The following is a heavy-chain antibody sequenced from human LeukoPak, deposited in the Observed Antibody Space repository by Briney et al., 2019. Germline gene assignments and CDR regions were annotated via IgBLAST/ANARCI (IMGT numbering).Heavy chain of an antibody. J-gene: IGHJ3*01. CDR1: GFTFSSYW. D-gene: IGHD2-8*01. V-gene: IGHV3-74*01. CDR2: INSDASST. CDR3: ARVQGHPPNGLDV. Sequence: GGSLRLSCAASGFTFSSYWMHWVRQAPGKGLVWVSRINSDASSTSYADSVKGRFTISRDNAKNTLYLQMNSLRAGDTAVYYCARVQGHPPNGLDVWGQGTMVTVSS.